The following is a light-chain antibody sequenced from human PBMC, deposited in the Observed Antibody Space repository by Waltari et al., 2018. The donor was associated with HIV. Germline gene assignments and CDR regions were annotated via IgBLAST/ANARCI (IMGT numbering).Light chain of an antibody. CDR3: QAWDNITAV. V-gene: IGLV3-1*01. CDR1: KLGDKF. J-gene: IGLJ2*01. CDR2: QDN. Sequence: SYELTQPPSVSVSPGQTASITCSGDKLGDKFASGYQQKPGQSPVMVIYQDNERPSGIPERFSGSNSGNTATLTISGTQALDEADYFCQAWDNITAVFGGGTKVTVL.